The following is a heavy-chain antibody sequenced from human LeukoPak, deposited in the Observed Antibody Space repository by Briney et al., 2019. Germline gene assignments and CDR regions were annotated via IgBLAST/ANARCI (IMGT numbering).Heavy chain of an antibody. Sequence: GGSLRLSCAASGFTLSSHWMSWVRQAPGKGLEGVSAISGSGGSTYYADSVKGRFTISRDNSKTTLYLQMNSLRAEDTAVYYCATRKVAAILFDYYGMDVWGQGTTVTVSS. J-gene: IGHJ6*02. CDR2: ISGSGGST. V-gene: IGHV3-23*01. CDR3: ATRKVAAILFDYYGMDV. CDR1: GFTLSSHW. D-gene: IGHD2-15*01.